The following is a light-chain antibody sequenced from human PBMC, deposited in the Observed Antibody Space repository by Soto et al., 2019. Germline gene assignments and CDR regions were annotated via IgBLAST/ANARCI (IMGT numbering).Light chain of an antibody. CDR1: QSVSSSF. Sequence: EIVLTQSPGTLSLSPGERATLSCRASQSVSSSFLAWYQQKPGQAPRLLIYGASNRATGIPDRFSGSGSGTDFTLTISRLEPEDFAVYYCQQSYSTLRTFGQGTKLEIK. CDR2: GAS. J-gene: IGKJ2*01. CDR3: QQSYSTLRT. V-gene: IGKV3-20*01.